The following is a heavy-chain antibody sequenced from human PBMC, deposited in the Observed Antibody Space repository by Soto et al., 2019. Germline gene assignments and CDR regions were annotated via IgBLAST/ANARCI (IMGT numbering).Heavy chain of an antibody. V-gene: IGHV3-33*06. CDR3: AKMSSTDSYDPVFF. J-gene: IGHJ4*02. CDR1: GFTFSSYG. D-gene: IGHD2-2*01. CDR2: IWYDGGNK. Sequence: GGSLRLSCAASGFTFSSYGLHWVRQAPGKGLEWVAVIWYDGGNKYYADSVKGRFTISRDNSKNTLYLQMNSLRAEDTAVYYCAKMSSTDSYDPVFFWGQGT.